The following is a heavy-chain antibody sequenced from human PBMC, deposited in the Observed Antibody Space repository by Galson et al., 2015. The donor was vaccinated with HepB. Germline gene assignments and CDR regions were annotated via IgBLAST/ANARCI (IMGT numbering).Heavy chain of an antibody. CDR3: TRVPAMVGELFDY. CDR2: FKSETDGGTI. J-gene: IGHJ4*02. V-gene: IGHV3-15*01. D-gene: IGHD4/OR15-4a*01. Sequence: SLRLSCAASGFNIRSSWLSWIRQAPGKGLEWVGHFKSETDGGTIDYAASVKGRFTISRDDFKSIAYLQMNSLKTEDTAVYYCTRVPAMVGELFDYWGQGTLVTVSS. CDR1: GFNIRSSW.